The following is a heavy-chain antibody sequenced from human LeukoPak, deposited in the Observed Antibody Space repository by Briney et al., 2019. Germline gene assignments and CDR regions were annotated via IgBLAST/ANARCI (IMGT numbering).Heavy chain of an antibody. CDR2: INTDGIST. CDR3: ASLRGYSYGPLDY. V-gene: IGHV3-74*01. J-gene: IGHJ4*02. D-gene: IGHD5-18*01. CDR1: GFTFTSYW. Sequence: PGGSLRLSCAASGFTFTSYWMHWVRQAPGKGLVWVSRINTDGISTSYADSVKGRFTISRDNAKNTLYLQMNSLRAEDTAVYYCASLRGYSYGPLDYWGQGTLVTVSP.